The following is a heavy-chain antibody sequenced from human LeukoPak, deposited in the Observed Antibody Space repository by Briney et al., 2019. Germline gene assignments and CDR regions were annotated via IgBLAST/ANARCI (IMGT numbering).Heavy chain of an antibody. CDR3: ATGRSGRGVVVVAATYYYYGMDV. Sequence: ASVKVSCKASGGTFSSYAISWVRQAPGQGLGWMGGIIPIFGTANYAQKFQGRVTITADKSTSTAYMELSSLRSEDTAVYYCATGRSGRGVVVVAATYYYYGMDVWGKGTTVTVSS. J-gene: IGHJ6*04. D-gene: IGHD2-15*01. V-gene: IGHV1-69*06. CDR2: IIPIFGTA. CDR1: GGTFSSYA.